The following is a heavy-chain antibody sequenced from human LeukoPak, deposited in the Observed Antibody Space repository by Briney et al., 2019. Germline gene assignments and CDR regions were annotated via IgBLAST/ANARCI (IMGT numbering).Heavy chain of an antibody. CDR1: GFTVSSNY. Sequence: GGSLRLSCAASGFTVSSNYMSWVRQAPGKGLEWVSVLYSGGTTYYADSVKGRFTISRDNSKNTLFLQMSSLRAEDTAVYYCAKGIYDMDVWGQGTTVTVSS. V-gene: IGHV3-53*01. CDR2: LYSGGTT. CDR3: AKGIYDMDV. J-gene: IGHJ6*02.